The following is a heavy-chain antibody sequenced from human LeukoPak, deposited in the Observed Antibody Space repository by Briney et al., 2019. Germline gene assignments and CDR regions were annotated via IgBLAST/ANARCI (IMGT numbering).Heavy chain of an antibody. Sequence: ASVKVSCKASGYTFTSYDINWVRQATGQGLEYMGWMHPNSGDTGYAQKFQGRVTITRNTSISTACMELSSLRSEDTAVYYCATEDYYDSGSFDPWGQGTLVTVSS. CDR2: MHPNSGDT. CDR3: ATEDYYDSGSFDP. CDR1: GYTFTSYD. V-gene: IGHV1-8*01. J-gene: IGHJ5*02. D-gene: IGHD3-22*01.